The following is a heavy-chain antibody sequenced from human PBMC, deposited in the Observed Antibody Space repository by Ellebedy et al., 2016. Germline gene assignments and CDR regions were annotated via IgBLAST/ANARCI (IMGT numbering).Heavy chain of an antibody. D-gene: IGHD4-17*01. Sequence: GESLKISXAASGFTFSSYAMSWARQAPGKGLEWVSAISGSGGSTYYADSVKGRFTISRDNSKNTLYLQMNSLRAEDTAVYYCAKGPTVTMYNWFDPWGQGTLVTVSS. CDR3: AKGPTVTMYNWFDP. V-gene: IGHV3-23*01. CDR2: ISGSGGST. CDR1: GFTFSSYA. J-gene: IGHJ5*02.